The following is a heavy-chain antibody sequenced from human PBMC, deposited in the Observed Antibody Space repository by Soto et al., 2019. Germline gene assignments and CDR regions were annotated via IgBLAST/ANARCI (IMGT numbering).Heavy chain of an antibody. V-gene: IGHV1-3*04. Sequence: GASVKVSCKASGYAFSSFGITWVRQAPGQRLEWMGWISIDNGNTKYSQKFQGRVTITRDTSASTAYMELSSLRSEDTAVYYCARGLNGYLHYFDYWGRGTLVTVSS. CDR2: ISIDNGNT. CDR1: GYAFSSFG. J-gene: IGHJ4*02. D-gene: IGHD5-18*01. CDR3: ARGLNGYLHYFDY.